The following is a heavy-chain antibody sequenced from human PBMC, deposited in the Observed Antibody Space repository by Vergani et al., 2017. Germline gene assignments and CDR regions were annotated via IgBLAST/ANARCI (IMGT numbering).Heavy chain of an antibody. J-gene: IGHJ6*02. CDR3: AREGYGSGSYLPTDYYYYGMDV. CDR1: GGTFSSYT. Sequence: QVQLVQSGAEVKKPRSSVKVSCKASGGTFSSYTISWVRQAPGQGLEWMGRIIPILGIANYAQKFQGRVTITADKSTSTAYMELSSLRSEDTAVYYCAREGYGSGSYLPTDYYYYGMDVWGQGTTVTVSS. D-gene: IGHD3-10*01. CDR2: IIPILGIA. V-gene: IGHV1-69*08.